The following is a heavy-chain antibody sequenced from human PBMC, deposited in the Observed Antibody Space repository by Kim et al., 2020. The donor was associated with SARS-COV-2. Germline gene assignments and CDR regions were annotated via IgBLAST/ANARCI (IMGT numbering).Heavy chain of an antibody. CDR3: ARGPNIVLMVSLVSAYYFDY. V-gene: IGHV3-33*01. CDR1: GFTFSSYG. Sequence: GGSLRLSCAASGFTFSSYGMHWVRQAPGKGLEWVAVIWYDGSNKYYADSVKGRFTISRDNSKNTLYLQMNSLRAEDTAVYYCARGPNIVLMVSLVSAYYFDYWGQGTLVTVSS. CDR2: IWYDGSNK. D-gene: IGHD2-8*01. J-gene: IGHJ4*02.